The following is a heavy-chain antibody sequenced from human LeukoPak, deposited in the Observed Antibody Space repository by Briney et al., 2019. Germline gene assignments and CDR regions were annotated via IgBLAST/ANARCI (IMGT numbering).Heavy chain of an antibody. CDR2: ICGSGGST. V-gene: IGHV3-23*01. J-gene: IGHJ4*02. Sequence: GGPLRLSCKASGFPFSSLARRGFRQAPGKGLEGFAAICGSGGSTYYADSGKGRFTISRDNSKNTLYLQMNSLRAEDTAVYYCAKDSTVTPLVMVSDYWGQGTLVTVSS. CDR1: GFPFSSLA. CDR3: AKDSTVTPLVMVSDY. D-gene: IGHD4-11*01.